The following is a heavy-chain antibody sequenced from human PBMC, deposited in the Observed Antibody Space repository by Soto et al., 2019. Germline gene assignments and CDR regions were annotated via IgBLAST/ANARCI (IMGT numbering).Heavy chain of an antibody. CDR1: GGSISSYY. CDR2: IYYSGST. D-gene: IGHD5-12*01. V-gene: IGHV4-59*08. J-gene: IGHJ4*02. CDR3: ARYYGGYADY. Sequence: QVQLQESGPGLVKPSETLSLTCTVSGGSISSYYWSWIRQPPGKGLEWIGYIYYSGSTNYNPSLKTRVTISVDTSNNHFSLKLSSVTAADTAVYYCARYYGGYADYWGQGTLVTVSS.